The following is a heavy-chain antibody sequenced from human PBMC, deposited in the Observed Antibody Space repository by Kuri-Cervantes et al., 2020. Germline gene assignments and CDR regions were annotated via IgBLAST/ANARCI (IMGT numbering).Heavy chain of an antibody. J-gene: IGHJ3*02. CDR1: GFTFSSYS. D-gene: IGHD3-10*01. Sequence: GGSLRLSCAASGFTFSSYSMNWVRQAPGKGLEWVSSISSSSSYIYYADSVKGRFTISRDNSKNTLYLQMNSLRAEDTAVYYCARGGVRGVIDGFDIWGQGTMVTVSS. CDR3: ARGGVRGVIDGFDI. V-gene: IGHV3-21*01. CDR2: ISSSSSYI.